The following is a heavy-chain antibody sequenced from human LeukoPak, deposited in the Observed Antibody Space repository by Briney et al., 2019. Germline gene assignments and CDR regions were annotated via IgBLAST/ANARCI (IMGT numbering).Heavy chain of an antibody. Sequence: SVKVSCKASGGTFSSYAISWVRQAPGQGLEWMGRIIPILGIANYAQKFQGRVTITADKSTSTAYMELSSLRSEDTAVYYCARDAAVTGTAPFDYWGQGTLVTVSS. D-gene: IGHD6-19*01. CDR1: GGTFSSYA. CDR2: IIPILGIA. V-gene: IGHV1-69*04. J-gene: IGHJ4*02. CDR3: ARDAAVTGTAPFDY.